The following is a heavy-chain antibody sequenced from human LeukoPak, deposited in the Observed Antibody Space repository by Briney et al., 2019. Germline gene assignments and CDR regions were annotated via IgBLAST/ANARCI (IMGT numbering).Heavy chain of an antibody. D-gene: IGHD3-22*01. CDR2: IRSKAYGGTT. Sequence: PGGSLRLSCTASGFTFGDYAMSWFRQAPGKGLEWVGFIRSKAYGGTTEYAASVKGRFTISRDDSKSIAYLQMNSLKTEDTAVYYCTSEGLDSSGYSAYYFDYWGQGTLVTVSS. V-gene: IGHV3-49*03. J-gene: IGHJ4*02. CDR3: TSEGLDSSGYSAYYFDY. CDR1: GFTFGDYA.